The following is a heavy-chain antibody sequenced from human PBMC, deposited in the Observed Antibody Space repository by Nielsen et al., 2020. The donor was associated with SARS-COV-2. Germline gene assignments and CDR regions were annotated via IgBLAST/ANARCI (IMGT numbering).Heavy chain of an antibody. CDR2: ISCDGSDN. D-gene: IGHD6-13*01. Sequence: WLRQPPGKGLEWVAVISCDGSDNNYADSVQGRFTVSRDNSKNTLYLQMNSLRAEDTAVYYCARDPIAAAGTTGYYGMDVWGQGTTVTVSS. J-gene: IGHJ6*02. V-gene: IGHV3-30*04. CDR3: ARDPIAAAGTTGYYGMDV.